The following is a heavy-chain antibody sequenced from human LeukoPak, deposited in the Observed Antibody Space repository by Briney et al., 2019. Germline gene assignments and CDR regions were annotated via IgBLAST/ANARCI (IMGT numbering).Heavy chain of an antibody. Sequence: SETLSLTCTVSGGSISSYYWSWIRQPPGKGLEWIGNIYYSGSTNYNPSLKSRVTISVDTSKNQFSLKLSSVTAADTAVYYCARVAGGYYLYYFDYWGQGTLVTVSS. CDR2: IYYSGST. CDR3: ARVAGGYYLYYFDY. J-gene: IGHJ4*02. D-gene: IGHD3-22*01. V-gene: IGHV4-59*12. CDR1: GGSISSYY.